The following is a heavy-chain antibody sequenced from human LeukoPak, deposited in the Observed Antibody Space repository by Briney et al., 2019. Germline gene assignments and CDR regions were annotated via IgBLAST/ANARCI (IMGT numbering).Heavy chain of an antibody. CDR3: ARESYYYDSSGYSPTTNDAFDI. V-gene: IGHV4-61*02. J-gene: IGHJ3*02. D-gene: IGHD3-22*01. CDR2: IYTSGST. Sequence: PSETLSLTCSVSGGSISSGSYYWSWIRQPAGKGLEWIGRIYTSGSTNYNPSLKSRVTISVDTSKNQFSLKLSSVTAADTAVYYCARESYYYDSSGYSPTTNDAFDIWGRGTMVTVSS. CDR1: GGSISSGSYY.